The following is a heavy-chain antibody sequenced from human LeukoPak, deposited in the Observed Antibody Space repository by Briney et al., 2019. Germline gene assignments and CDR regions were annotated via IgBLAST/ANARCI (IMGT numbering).Heavy chain of an antibody. Sequence: PGGSLRLSCAASGFKFSTYGMHRVRQAPGKGVGWGAVISYDGINKYYADSVKGRFTISRDNSKNMLYLQMSSLRAEDTAVYYCAKDHVTSSSWFPDYWGQGTLVTVSS. CDR1: GFKFSTYG. CDR2: ISYDGINK. V-gene: IGHV3-30*18. D-gene: IGHD6-13*01. CDR3: AKDHVTSSSWFPDY. J-gene: IGHJ4*02.